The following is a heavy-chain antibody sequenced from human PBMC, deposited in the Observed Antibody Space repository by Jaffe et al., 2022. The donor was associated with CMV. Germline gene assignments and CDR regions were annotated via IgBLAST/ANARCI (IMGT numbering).Heavy chain of an antibody. D-gene: IGHD2-15*01. J-gene: IGHJ5*02. CDR2: IKSKTDGGTT. CDR3: TTRAEVVAATPGGWFDP. Sequence: EVQLVESGGGLVKPGGSLRLSCAASGFTFSNAWMSWVRQAPGKGLEWVGRIKSKTDGGTTDYAAPVKGRFTISRDDSKNTLYLQMNSLKTEDTAVYYCTTRAEVVAATPGGWFDPWGQGTLVTVSS. CDR1: GFTFSNAW. V-gene: IGHV3-15*01.